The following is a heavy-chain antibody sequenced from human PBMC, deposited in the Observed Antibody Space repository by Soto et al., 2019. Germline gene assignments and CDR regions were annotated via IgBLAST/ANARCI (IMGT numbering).Heavy chain of an antibody. CDR2: IYHSGSS. J-gene: IGHJ4*02. CDR1: GGSISGRSYY. D-gene: IGHD2-2*01. CDR3: ARGRLVSAVNFDY. V-gene: IGHV4-39*07. Sequence: PSETLSLTCTVSGGSISGRSYYWGWIRQPPGKGLEWIGYIYHSGSSFYNPSLKSRVTISVDGSKNQFSLKVNSVTAADTAVYYCARGRLVSAVNFDYWGVGTLVTVSS.